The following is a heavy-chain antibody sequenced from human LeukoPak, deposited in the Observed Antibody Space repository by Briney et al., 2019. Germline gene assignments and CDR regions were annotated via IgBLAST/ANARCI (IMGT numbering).Heavy chain of an antibody. J-gene: IGHJ4*02. CDR3: ASHPKTYYSDSSGPEY. D-gene: IGHD3-22*01. Sequence: DSVKGRFTISRDNAKNSLYLQMNSLRAEDTAVYYCASHPKTYYSDSSGPEYWGQGTPVTVSS. V-gene: IGHV3-7*01.